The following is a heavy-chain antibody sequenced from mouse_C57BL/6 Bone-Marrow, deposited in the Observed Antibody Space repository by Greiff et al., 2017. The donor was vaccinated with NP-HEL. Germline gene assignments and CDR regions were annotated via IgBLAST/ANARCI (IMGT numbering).Heavy chain of an antibody. CDR2: IDPENGDT. Sequence: EVKVVESGAELVRPGASVKLSCTASGFNIKDDYMHWVKQRPEQGLEWIGWIDPENGDTEYASKFQGKATITADTSSNTAYLQLSSLTSEDTAVYYCTSFAYWGQGTLFTVSA. CDR1: GFNIKDDY. V-gene: IGHV14-4*01. CDR3: TSFAY. J-gene: IGHJ3*01.